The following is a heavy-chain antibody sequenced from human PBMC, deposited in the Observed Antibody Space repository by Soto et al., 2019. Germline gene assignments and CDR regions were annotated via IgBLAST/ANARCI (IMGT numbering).Heavy chain of an antibody. J-gene: IGHJ6*02. V-gene: IGHV3-33*01. CDR3: ARDPMDDYVWPRGGMDV. Sequence: QVQLVESGGGVVQPGRSLRLSCAASGFTFSSYGMHWVRQAPGKGLEWVAVIWYDGSNKYYADSVKGRFTISRDNSKNTLYLQMNSLRAEDTAVYYCARDPMDDYVWPRGGMDVWGQGTTVTVSS. D-gene: IGHD3-16*01. CDR1: GFTFSSYG. CDR2: IWYDGSNK.